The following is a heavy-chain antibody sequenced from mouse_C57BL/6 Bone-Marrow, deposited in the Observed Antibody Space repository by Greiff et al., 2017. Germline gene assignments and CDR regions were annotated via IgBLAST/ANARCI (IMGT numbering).Heavy chain of an antibody. CDR3: ARSETTVGATDY. J-gene: IGHJ2*01. V-gene: IGHV1-59*01. CDR1: GYTFTSYW. D-gene: IGHD1-1*01. Sequence: QVQLQQPGAELVRPGTSVKLSCKASGYTFTSYWMHWVKQRPGQGLEWIGVIDPSDSYTNYNQKFKGKATLTVDTSSSTAYMQLSSLTSEDSAVYYCARSETTVGATDYWGQGTTLTVSS. CDR2: IDPSDSYT.